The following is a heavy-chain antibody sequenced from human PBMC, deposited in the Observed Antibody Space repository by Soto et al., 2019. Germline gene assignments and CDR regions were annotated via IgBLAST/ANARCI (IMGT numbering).Heavy chain of an antibody. J-gene: IGHJ4*02. CDR3: AREKSSGNYNDY. CDR2: TNPNSGNT. CDR1: GYTFTSYD. D-gene: IGHD3-22*01. V-gene: IGHV1-8*01. Sequence: QVQLVQSGAEVKKPGASVKVSCKASGYTFTSYDINWVRQATGQGLEWMGWTNPNSGNTGYAQKFRGRVTMTRNTSISTAYMQLSSLRSEDTAVYYCAREKSSGNYNDYWGQGTLVSVSS.